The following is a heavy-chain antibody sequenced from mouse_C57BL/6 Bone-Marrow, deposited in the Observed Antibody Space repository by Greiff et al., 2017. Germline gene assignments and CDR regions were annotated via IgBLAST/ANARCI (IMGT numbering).Heavy chain of an antibody. J-gene: IGHJ2*01. CDR1: GYTFTSYW. CDR3: ARSDYYGSSYDYFDY. Sequence: QVQLQQSGAELVKPGASVKLSCKASGYTFTSYWMHWVKQRPGQGLEWIGMIHPNSGSTNYNEKFKSKATLTVDQSSSTAYMQLSSLTSEDSAVYYCARSDYYGSSYDYFDYWGQGTTLTVSS. D-gene: IGHD1-1*01. V-gene: IGHV1-64*01. CDR2: IHPNSGST.